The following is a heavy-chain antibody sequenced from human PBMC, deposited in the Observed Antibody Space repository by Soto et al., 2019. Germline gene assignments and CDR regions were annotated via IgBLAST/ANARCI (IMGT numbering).Heavy chain of an antibody. J-gene: IGHJ4*02. CDR3: TRDPHALDF. CDR1: GFTFSTYS. CDR2: ITSRSSTI. V-gene: IGHV3-48*01. Sequence: EVQLVESGGGLVQPGGSLRLSCVASGFTFSTYSMNWVRQAPGKGLEWVSYITSRSSTIHYADSVKGRFTISRDNAKNSLYLHMNSLRAEDTAVYYCTRDPHALDFWGQGILVTVSS.